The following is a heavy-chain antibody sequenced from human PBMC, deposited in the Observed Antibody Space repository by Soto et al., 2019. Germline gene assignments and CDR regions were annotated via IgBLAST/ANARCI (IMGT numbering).Heavy chain of an antibody. V-gene: IGHV1-18*01. CDR1: GYTFTSYG. D-gene: IGHD3-9*01. CDR2: ISAYNGNT. J-gene: IGHJ6*02. Sequence: ASVKVSCKASGYTFTSYGISWVRQAPGQGLEWMGWISAYNGNTNYAQKFQGWVTMTRDTSINTAYMELSRLRSDDTAVYYCARFDGSEYYYGMDVWGQGTTVTVSS. CDR3: ARFDGSEYYYGMDV.